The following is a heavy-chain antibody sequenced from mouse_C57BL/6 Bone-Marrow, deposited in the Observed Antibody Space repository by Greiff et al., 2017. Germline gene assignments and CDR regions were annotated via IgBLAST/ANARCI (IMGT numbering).Heavy chain of an antibody. CDR3: ARSSTTVVPRNAMDY. J-gene: IGHJ4*01. CDR1: GYTFTSYW. CDR2: IDPSASYT. V-gene: IGHV1-69*01. D-gene: IGHD1-1*01. Sequence: QVQLQQPGAELVMPGASVKLSCKASGYTFTSYWMHWVKQRPGQGLEWIGEIDPSASYTNYNQKFKGKSTLTVDKSSSTAYMQLSSLTSEDSAVYYCARSSTTVVPRNAMDYWGQGTSVTVSS.